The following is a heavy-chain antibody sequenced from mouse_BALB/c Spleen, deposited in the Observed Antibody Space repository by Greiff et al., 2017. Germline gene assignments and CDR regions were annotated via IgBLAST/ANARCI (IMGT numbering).Heavy chain of an antibody. CDR3: ARSGIPLSTAYYFDY. V-gene: IGHV1-18*01. J-gene: IGHJ2*01. Sequence: EVKLMESGPELVKPGASVKIPCKASGYTFTDYNMDWVKQSHGKSLEWIGDINPNNGGTIYNQKFKGKATLTVDKSSSTAYMELRSLTSEDTAVYYCARSGIPLSTAYYFDYWGQGTTLTVSS. CDR2: INPNNGGT. D-gene: IGHD1-2*01. CDR1: GYTFTDYN.